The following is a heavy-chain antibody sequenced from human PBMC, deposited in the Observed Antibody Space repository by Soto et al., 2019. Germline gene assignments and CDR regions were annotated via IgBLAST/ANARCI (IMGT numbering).Heavy chain of an antibody. V-gene: IGHV3-30*18. D-gene: IGHD6-19*01. Sequence: SLRLSCAASGFTFSSYGMHWVRQAPGKGLEWVAVISYDGSNKYYADSVKGRFTISRDNSKNTLYLQMNSLRAEDTAVYYCAKDTGWPDYWGQGTLVTGSS. J-gene: IGHJ4*02. CDR3: AKDTGWPDY. CDR2: ISYDGSNK. CDR1: GFTFSSYG.